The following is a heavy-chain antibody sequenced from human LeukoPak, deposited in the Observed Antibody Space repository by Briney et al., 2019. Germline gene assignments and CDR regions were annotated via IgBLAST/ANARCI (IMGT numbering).Heavy chain of an antibody. J-gene: IGHJ4*02. CDR3: ARDRSTVVAANFDY. D-gene: IGHD2-15*01. V-gene: IGHV3-30*04. CDR1: GFTFNNYA. CDR2: ISYDGSNK. Sequence: GGSLRLSCATSGFTFNNYALYWVRQAPGRGLEWVATISYDGSNKYYADFVKGRFTISRDNSKSTLFLQMNSLTTDDTAVYYCARDRSTVVAANFDYWGQGTLVTVSS.